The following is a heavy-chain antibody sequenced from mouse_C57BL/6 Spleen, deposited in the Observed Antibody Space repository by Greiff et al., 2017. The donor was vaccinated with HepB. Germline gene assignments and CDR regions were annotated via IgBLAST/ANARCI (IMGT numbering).Heavy chain of an antibody. V-gene: IGHV3-6*01. J-gene: IGHJ2*01. D-gene: IGHD2-4*01. Sequence: EVKLLESGPGLVKPSQSLSLTCSVTGYSITSGYYWNWIRQFPGNKLEWMGYISYDGSNNYNPSLKNRISITRDTSKNQFFLKLNSVTTEDTATYYCARDRYYDYDEDYFDYWGQGTTLTVSS. CDR2: ISYDGSN. CDR3: ARDRYYDYDEDYFDY. CDR1: GYSITSGYY.